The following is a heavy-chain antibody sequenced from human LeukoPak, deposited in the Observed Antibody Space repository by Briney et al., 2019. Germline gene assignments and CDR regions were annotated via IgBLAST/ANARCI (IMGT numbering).Heavy chain of an antibody. Sequence: KPSETLSLTCTGSGGSISSYYWTWIRQPTGKGLEWIGRIYPRGHTNYNPSLRSRVTLSVDTSKNEFSLKLSSVTAADTAVYYCARETAVPVNVFDHWGQGILVTVSS. CDR3: ARETAVPVNVFDH. J-gene: IGHJ4*02. V-gene: IGHV4-4*07. CDR1: GGSISSYY. CDR2: IYPRGHT. D-gene: IGHD6-19*01.